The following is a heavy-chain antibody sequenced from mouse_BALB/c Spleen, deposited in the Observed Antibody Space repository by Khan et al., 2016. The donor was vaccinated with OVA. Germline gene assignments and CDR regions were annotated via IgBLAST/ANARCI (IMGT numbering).Heavy chain of an antibody. CDR1: GYSITSGYG. V-gene: IGHV3-2*02. J-gene: IGHJ3*01. CDR2: ISYSGST. D-gene: IGHD1-2*01. CDR3: ARTARINY. Sequence: VQLKESGPGLVKPSQSLSLTCTVTGYSITSGYGWNWIRQFPGNKLEWMGYISYSGSTNYKPSLKSRISITRDTSKNPFFLQLNSVTTEDTATXYCARTARINYWGQGTTVTVSA.